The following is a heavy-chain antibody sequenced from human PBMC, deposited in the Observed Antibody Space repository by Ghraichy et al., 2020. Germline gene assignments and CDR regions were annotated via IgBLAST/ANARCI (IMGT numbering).Heavy chain of an antibody. D-gene: IGHD3-16*01. Sequence: ASVKVSCQPSGYTFVSYGITWVRQAPGQGLEWMGWISTYNGQINYPQRLQGRVTMTNDTSTSTVYMELRSLTFDDTAVYYCGRSTALVGGWFDPWGQGTLVTGSS. J-gene: IGHJ5*02. CDR3: GRSTALVGGWFDP. V-gene: IGHV1-18*04. CDR1: GYTFVSYG. CDR2: ISTYNGQI.